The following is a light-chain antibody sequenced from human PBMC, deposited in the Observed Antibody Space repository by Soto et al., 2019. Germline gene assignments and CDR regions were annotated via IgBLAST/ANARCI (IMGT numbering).Light chain of an antibody. Sequence: ASQSVNRYLVWYQQKPGQAPRLLIYGASTRATGIPARFSGSGSGTEFTLTISSLQSEDFAVYYCHQYDDGPYTFGQGTKVDI. CDR2: GAS. CDR1: QSVNRY. CDR3: HQYDDGPYT. J-gene: IGKJ2*01. V-gene: IGKV3-15*01.